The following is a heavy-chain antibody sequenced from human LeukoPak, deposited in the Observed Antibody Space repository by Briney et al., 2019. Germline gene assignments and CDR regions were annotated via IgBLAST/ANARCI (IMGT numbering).Heavy chain of an antibody. CDR3: ARGPSGWSGVKGAFDI. Sequence: GGSPRLSCSASRFTFSDYYMSWIRQAPGKGLEWGSYISSSGSTIYYADSVKGRFTISRDNAKNSLYLQMNSLRAEDTAVYYCARGPSGWSGVKGAFDIWGQGTMVTVSS. D-gene: IGHD6-19*01. J-gene: IGHJ3*02. CDR1: RFTFSDYY. CDR2: ISSSGSTI. V-gene: IGHV3-11*01.